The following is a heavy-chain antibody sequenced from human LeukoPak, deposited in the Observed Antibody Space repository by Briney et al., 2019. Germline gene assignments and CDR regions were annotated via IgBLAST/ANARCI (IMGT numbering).Heavy chain of an antibody. V-gene: IGHV3-21*01. J-gene: IGHJ4*02. CDR1: GFTFSSYS. CDR3: ARPLYPAAAAGYDY. Sequence: PGGSLRLSCAASGFTFSSYSMNWVRQAPGKGLEWVSSISSSSSYIYYADSVKGRFTISRDNAKNSLYLQMNSLRAEDTAVYYCARPLYPAAAAGYDYWGQGTLVTVSS. D-gene: IGHD6-13*01. CDR2: ISSSSSYI.